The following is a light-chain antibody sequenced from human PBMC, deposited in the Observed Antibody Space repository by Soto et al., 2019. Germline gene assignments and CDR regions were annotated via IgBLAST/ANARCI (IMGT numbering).Light chain of an antibody. V-gene: IGLV3-27*01. J-gene: IGLJ1*01. Sequence: SYELTQPSSVSVSPGQTARITCSGDVLAKKYARWFQQKPGQAPALLIYKDSERPSGIPERFSGSSSGTTVTLTISGAQVEDEADYYCYSAADNNTVFGTGTKLTVL. CDR3: YSAADNNTV. CDR1: VLAKKY. CDR2: KDS.